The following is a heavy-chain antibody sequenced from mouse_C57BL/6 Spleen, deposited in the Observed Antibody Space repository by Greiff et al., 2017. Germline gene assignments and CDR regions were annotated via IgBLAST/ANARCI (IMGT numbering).Heavy chain of an antibody. V-gene: IGHV1-69*01. J-gene: IGHJ4*01. Sequence: VQLQQPGAELVMPGASVKLSCKASGYTFTSYWMHWVKQRPGQGLEWIGEIDPSDSSTNYNPKFKGKSTLPVNKSYSTADMHLSIMTSEDSAVYYCARSSNYDAMDYWGQGTSVTVSS. D-gene: IGHD2-5*01. CDR1: GYTFTSYW. CDR3: ARSSNYDAMDY. CDR2: IDPSDSST.